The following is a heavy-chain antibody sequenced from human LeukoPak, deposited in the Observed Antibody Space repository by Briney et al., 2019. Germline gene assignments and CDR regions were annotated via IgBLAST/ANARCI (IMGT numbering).Heavy chain of an antibody. D-gene: IGHD3-9*01. Sequence: GGSLRLSCAASGFTFSDYCMSWIRQAPGKGLEWVSYISSSGSTIYYADSVKGRFTISRDNAKNSLYLQMNSLRAEDTAVYYCAREGTYYDILGAFDIWGQGTMVTVSS. CDR2: ISSSGSTI. CDR1: GFTFSDYC. CDR3: AREGTYYDILGAFDI. V-gene: IGHV3-11*01. J-gene: IGHJ3*02.